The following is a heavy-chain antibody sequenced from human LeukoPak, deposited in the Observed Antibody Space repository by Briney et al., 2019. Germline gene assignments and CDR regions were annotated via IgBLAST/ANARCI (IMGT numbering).Heavy chain of an antibody. CDR2: MNPNSGNT. Sequence: ASVKVSCKASGYTFTSYDINWVRQATGQGLEWMGWMNPNSGNTGYAQKFQGRVTMTRNTSISTAYMELSSLRSEDTAVYYCARGASLRGWFDPWGQGTLVTVSS. J-gene: IGHJ5*02. D-gene: IGHD5-24*01. V-gene: IGHV1-8*01. CDR1: GYTFTSYD. CDR3: ARGASLRGWFDP.